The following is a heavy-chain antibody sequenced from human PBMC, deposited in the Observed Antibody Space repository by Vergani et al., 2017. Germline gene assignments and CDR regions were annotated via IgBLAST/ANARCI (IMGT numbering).Heavy chain of an antibody. CDR1: GFTVSTDY. D-gene: IGHD1-26*01. CDR2: LYRGAFT. V-gene: IGHV3-66*01. Sequence: EVQLVESGGGLVQPGGSLTLSCAASGFTVSTDYFSWVRQAPGKGLEWVSILYRGAFTSYTDSVKGRFTVSRDNAKSSLYLQMNSLRVADTAVYYCARGHPVGSYWGQGTLVTVSS. CDR3: ARGHPVGSY. J-gene: IGHJ4*02.